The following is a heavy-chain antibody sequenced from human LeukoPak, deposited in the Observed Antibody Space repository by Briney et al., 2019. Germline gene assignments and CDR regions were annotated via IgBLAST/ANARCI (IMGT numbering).Heavy chain of an antibody. J-gene: IGHJ4*02. D-gene: IGHD6-13*01. CDR1: GFTFSSYG. CDR2: IWYDGSNK. V-gene: IGHV3-33*06. CDR3: AKDFLAGSWYYFDY. Sequence: GGSLRLSCAASGFTFSSYGMHWVRQAPGKGLEWVAVIWYDGSNKYYADSVKGRFTISRDNSKNTLYLQMKSLRAEDTAVYYCAKDFLAGSWYYFDYWGQGTLVTVSS.